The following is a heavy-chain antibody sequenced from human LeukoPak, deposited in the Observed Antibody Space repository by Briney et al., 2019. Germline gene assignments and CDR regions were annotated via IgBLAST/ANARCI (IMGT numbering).Heavy chain of an antibody. CDR2: IYYSGNT. CDR1: GGSISNYY. CDR3: AKDSGSEDCRSWFDY. Sequence: PSETLSLTCTDSGGSISNYYWSSIRQPPGKGLEWIGYIYYSGNTNYNLSLMSRVTISIDTSKNQFYLKLSCVTAADTAVYYCAKDSGSEDCRSWFDYWGQGTLVTVSS. V-gene: IGHV4-59*01. J-gene: IGHJ5*01. D-gene: IGHD2-21*01.